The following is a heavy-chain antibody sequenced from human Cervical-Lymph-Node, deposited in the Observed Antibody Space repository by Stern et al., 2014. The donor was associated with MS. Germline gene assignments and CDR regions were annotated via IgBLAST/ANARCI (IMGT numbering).Heavy chain of an antibody. V-gene: IGHV1-69*01. CDR3: AREYNWNDRYYGMDV. J-gene: IGHJ6*02. D-gene: IGHD1-20*01. Sequence: VELVESGAEVKKPGSSVKVSCKASGGTFSSYAISWVRQAPGQGLEWMGGIIPVFGTANYAQKFQGRVTITADESTSTAYMELSSLRSEDTAVYYCAREYNWNDRYYGMDVWGQGTTVTVSS. CDR2: IIPVFGTA. CDR1: GGTFSSYA.